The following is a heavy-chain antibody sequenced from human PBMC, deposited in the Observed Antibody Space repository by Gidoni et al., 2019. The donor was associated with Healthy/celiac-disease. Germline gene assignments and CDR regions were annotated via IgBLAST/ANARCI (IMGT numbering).Heavy chain of an antibody. V-gene: IGHV3-33*01. CDR2: IWYDGSNK. D-gene: IGHD4-4*01. J-gene: IGHJ5*02. Sequence: QVQLVASGGGVVQPGRSLRLSWAASGLTFSSYGMHWVRQAPGQGLEWVAVIWYDGSNKYYADSVKGRFTISRDNSKNTLYLQMNSLRAEDTAVYYCARDLPAVTTLGDNWFDPWGQGTLVTVSS. CDR1: GLTFSSYG. CDR3: ARDLPAVTTLGDNWFDP.